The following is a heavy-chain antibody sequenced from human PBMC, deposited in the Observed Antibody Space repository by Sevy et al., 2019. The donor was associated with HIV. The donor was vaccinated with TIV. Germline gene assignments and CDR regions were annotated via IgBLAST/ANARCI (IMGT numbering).Heavy chain of an antibody. D-gene: IGHD2-15*01. J-gene: IGHJ4*02. CDR3: AREAIYCSGGSCYSGFDY. Sequence: SETLSLTCTVSGGSISSYYWSWIRQPPGKGLEWIGYIYYSGSTNDNPSLKSRVTISVDTSKNQFSLKLSSVTAADTAVYYCAREAIYCSGGSCYSGFDYWGQGTLVTVSS. CDR2: IYYSGST. V-gene: IGHV4-59*01. CDR1: GGSISSYY.